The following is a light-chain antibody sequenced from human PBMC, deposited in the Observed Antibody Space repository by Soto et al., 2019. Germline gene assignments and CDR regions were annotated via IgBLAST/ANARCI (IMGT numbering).Light chain of an antibody. CDR3: QQYDTLPMST. Sequence: DIQMTQSTSSLSASVGDRVPITCQASQDFRKYLNWYQQKPGKAPKLLIYDASNLETGFPSRFSGSGSGTDFTFTISSLQPEHIATYYCQQYDTLPMSTFGQGTKLEIK. J-gene: IGKJ2*01. CDR2: DAS. CDR1: QDFRKY. V-gene: IGKV1-33*01.